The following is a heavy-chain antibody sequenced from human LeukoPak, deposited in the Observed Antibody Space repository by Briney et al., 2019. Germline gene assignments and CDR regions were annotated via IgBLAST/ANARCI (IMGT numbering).Heavy chain of an antibody. V-gene: IGHV3-30-3*01. Sequence: GGSLRLSCAASGFTFSSYAMHWVRQAPGKGLEWVAVISYDGSNKYYADSVKGRFTISRDNSKNTLYLQMNSLRAEDTAVYYCARGPVRIWFEDSLGCLDYWGQGTLVTVSS. CDR2: ISYDGSNK. CDR1: GFTFSSYA. D-gene: IGHD3-10*01. J-gene: IGHJ4*02. CDR3: ARGPVRIWFEDSLGCLDY.